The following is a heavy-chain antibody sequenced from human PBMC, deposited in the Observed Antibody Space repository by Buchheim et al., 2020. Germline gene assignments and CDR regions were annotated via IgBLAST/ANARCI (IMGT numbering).Heavy chain of an antibody. D-gene: IGHD4-11*01. V-gene: IGHV3-23*01. Sequence: EVQLLESGGGLVQPGGSLRLSCAASGFTFISYAMSWVRQAPGKGLEWVSAISGSGGSTYYADSVKGRFTISRDNSTHPLSLQMNSLRAEDTAVNYCAKATVTTFWLEYWGQGTL. CDR3: AKATVTTFWLEY. CDR1: GFTFISYA. CDR2: ISGSGGST. J-gene: IGHJ4*02.